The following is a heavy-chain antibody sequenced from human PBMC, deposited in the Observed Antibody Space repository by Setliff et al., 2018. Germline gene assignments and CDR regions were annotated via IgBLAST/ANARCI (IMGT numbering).Heavy chain of an antibody. V-gene: IGHV3-66*01. Sequence: GGSLRLSCAASGFTVSNTYMTWVRLAPGKGLEWVSVIYSGGTRLYADSVKGRCTISRDNSKNTVYLQINGLKSEDTAVYYCARAHAASGGGFDPWGQGTLVTVS. CDR3: ARAHAASGGGFDP. D-gene: IGHD3-16*01. CDR1: GFTVSNTY. CDR2: IYSGGTR. J-gene: IGHJ5*02.